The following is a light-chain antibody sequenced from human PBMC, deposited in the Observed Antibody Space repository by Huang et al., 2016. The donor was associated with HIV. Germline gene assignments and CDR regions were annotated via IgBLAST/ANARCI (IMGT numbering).Light chain of an antibody. J-gene: IGKJ1*01. V-gene: IGKV1-27*01. CDR3: QNYNRAPRT. CDR2: GAS. Sequence: DIQMTQSPSSLSASVGDRVTITCRASEDITNSLACYHQKPGKVPELLIYGASSLQGGVPSRFSGSGSGTHFTLTISGLQSGDVGTYYCQNYNRAPRTFGQGTKVEIK. CDR1: EDITNS.